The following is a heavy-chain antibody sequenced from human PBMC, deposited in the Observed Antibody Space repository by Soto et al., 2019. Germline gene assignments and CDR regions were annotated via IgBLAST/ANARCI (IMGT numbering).Heavy chain of an antibody. D-gene: IGHD2-2*01. Sequence: EVQLLESGGGLVQPGGSLRLSCAASGFTFSSYAMSWVRQAPGKGLEWVSAISGSGGSTYYADSVKGRFTISRDNSKNTLYLQMNSLRAEDTAVYYCAKGYCSSTSCSSYYYYGMDVWGQGTTVTVSS. CDR3: AKGYCSSTSCSSYYYYGMDV. CDR2: ISGSGGST. V-gene: IGHV3-23*01. CDR1: GFTFSSYA. J-gene: IGHJ6*02.